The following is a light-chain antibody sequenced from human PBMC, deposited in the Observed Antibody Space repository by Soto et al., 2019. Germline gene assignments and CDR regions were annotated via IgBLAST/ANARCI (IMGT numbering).Light chain of an antibody. J-gene: IGKJ2*01. V-gene: IGKV2-28*01. CDR2: LGS. CDR3: MQALQTPRT. Sequence: DIVMTQSPLTLPVTPGEPASISCRSSRSLLHSNGYNYLDWYLQKPGQSPQLLIYLGSNRASGVPDRFSGSGSGTDFTLKISRVAAEDVGVYYCMQALQTPRTFGQGTKLEIK. CDR1: RSLLHSNGYNY.